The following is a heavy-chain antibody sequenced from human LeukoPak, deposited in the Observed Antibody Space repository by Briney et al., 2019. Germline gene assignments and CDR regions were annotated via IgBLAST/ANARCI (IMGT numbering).Heavy chain of an antibody. CDR1: GGSINNYY. Sequence: SETLSLTCTVSGGSINNYYRSWIRQPPGKGLEWVGYVFYSGSTSYNPSLKSRVTISVDTSKNQFSLKLNSVTAADTAVYYCARHYYTDPFDYWGQGTLVTVSS. D-gene: IGHD3-22*01. J-gene: IGHJ4*02. CDR2: VFYSGST. CDR3: ARHYYTDPFDY. V-gene: IGHV4-59*08.